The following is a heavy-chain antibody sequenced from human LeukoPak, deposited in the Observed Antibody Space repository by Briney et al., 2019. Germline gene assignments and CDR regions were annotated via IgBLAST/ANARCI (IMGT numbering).Heavy chain of an antibody. CDR1: GFTFSSYE. D-gene: IGHD3-16*01. V-gene: IGHV3-48*03. CDR3: AGGSGFLITS. Sequence: GGSLRLSCAASGFTFSSYEMNWVRQAPGKGLEWVSYISSSGSTIYYADSVKGRFTISRDNAKNSLYVQLNSLRAEDTAVYYCAGGSGFLITSWGQGTLVAVSS. CDR2: ISSSGSTI. J-gene: IGHJ5*02.